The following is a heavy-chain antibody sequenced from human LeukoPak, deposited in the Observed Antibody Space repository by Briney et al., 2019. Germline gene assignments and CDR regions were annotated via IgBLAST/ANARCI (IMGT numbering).Heavy chain of an antibody. V-gene: IGHV1-69*13. CDR1: GGTFSSYA. J-gene: IGHJ4*02. CDR2: IIPIFGTA. Sequence: TVKVSCKASGGTFSSYAISWVRQAPGQGLEWMGGIIPIFGTANYAQKFQGRVTITADESTSTAYMELSSLRSEDTAVYYCARDGDTAMVSFDYWGQGTLVTVSS. D-gene: IGHD5-18*01. CDR3: ARDGDTAMVSFDY.